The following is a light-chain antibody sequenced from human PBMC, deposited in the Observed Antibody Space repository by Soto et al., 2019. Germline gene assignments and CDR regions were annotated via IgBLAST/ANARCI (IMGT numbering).Light chain of an antibody. V-gene: IGLV2-14*01. Sequence: QSALTQPASVSGSLGQSITISCTGTSTDVGGYNFVSWYQQHPDKAPKLLIYEVTNRPSGVSNRFSGSKSGNTASLTISGLQAEDDADYYCSSYTSTSTPVFGTGTKVTVL. J-gene: IGLJ1*01. CDR3: SSYTSTSTPV. CDR1: STDVGGYNF. CDR2: EVT.